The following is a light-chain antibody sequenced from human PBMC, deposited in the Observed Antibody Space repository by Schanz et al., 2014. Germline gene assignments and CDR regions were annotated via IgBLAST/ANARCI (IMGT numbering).Light chain of an antibody. CDR3: QQSYSTPRNT. CDR2: AAS. Sequence: DIQMPQSPSSLSASVGDRVTITCRASQSISSYLNWYQQKPGKAPKLLIYAASSLQSGVPSRFSGSGSGTDFTLTISSLQPEDFATYYCQQSYSTPRNTFGQGTKVEIK. V-gene: IGKV1-39*01. CDR1: QSISSY. J-gene: IGKJ1*01.